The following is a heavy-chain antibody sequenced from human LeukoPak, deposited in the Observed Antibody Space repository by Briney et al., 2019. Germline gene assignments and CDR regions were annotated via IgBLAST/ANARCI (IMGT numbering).Heavy chain of an antibody. CDR2: IYHSGST. J-gene: IGHJ3*02. V-gene: IGHV4-38-2*02. D-gene: IGHD2-15*01. CDR1: GYSISSGYY. Sequence: PSETLSLTCTVSGYSISSGYYWGWIRQPPGKGLEWIGSIYHSGSTYYNPSLKSRVTISVDTSKNQFSLKLSSVTAADTAVYYCARPGYCSGGSCYLPYDAFDIWGQGTMVTVSS. CDR3: ARPGYCSGGSCYLPYDAFDI.